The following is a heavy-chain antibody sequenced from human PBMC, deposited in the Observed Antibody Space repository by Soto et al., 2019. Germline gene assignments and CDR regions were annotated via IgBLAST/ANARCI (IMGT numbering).Heavy chain of an antibody. CDR1: GFTFSSYG. CDR2: ISYDGSNK. V-gene: IGHV3-30*03. D-gene: IGHD6-19*01. CDR3: ATDRDSVAGSFDY. J-gene: IGHJ4*02. Sequence: HPGGSLRLSCAASGFTFSSYGMYWVRQAPGKGLEWVAVISYDGSNKYYADSVKGRFTISRDNSKNTLYLQMNSLRAQDTAVYYCATDRDSVAGSFDYWGQGTRGTVSS.